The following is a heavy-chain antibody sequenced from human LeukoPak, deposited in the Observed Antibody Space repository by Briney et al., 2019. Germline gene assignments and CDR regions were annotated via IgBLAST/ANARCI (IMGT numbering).Heavy chain of an antibody. Sequence: GGSLRLSCAASGFTFDDYAMHWVRQAPGKGLEWVSGISWNSGSIGYADSVKGRFTISRDNAKNSLYLQMNSLRAEDTALYYCAKSAMGDAFDIWGQGTMVTVSS. CDR2: ISWNSGSI. J-gene: IGHJ3*02. CDR1: GFTFDDYA. V-gene: IGHV3-9*01. D-gene: IGHD5-18*01. CDR3: AKSAMGDAFDI.